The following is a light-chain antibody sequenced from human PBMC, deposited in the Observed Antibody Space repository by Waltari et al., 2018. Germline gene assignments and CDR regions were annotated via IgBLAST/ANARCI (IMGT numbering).Light chain of an antibody. CDR2: DVS. V-gene: IGLV2-14*03. J-gene: IGLJ2*01. CDR1: SSDVGGYNY. CDR3: SSYTSSSTPVV. Sequence: QSALTQPASVSGSPGQSITISGTGTSSDVGGYNYVSWYQQHTGKAPKLMIYDVSNRPSGVSNRFSGSKSGNTASLTISGLQAEDEADYYCSSYTSSSTPVVFGGGTKLTVL.